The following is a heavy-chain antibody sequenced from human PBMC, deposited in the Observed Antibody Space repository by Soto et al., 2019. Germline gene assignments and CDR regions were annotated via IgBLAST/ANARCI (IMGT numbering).Heavy chain of an antibody. D-gene: IGHD6-13*01. CDR2: INAYNGNT. Sequence: QVQVVQSGAEVKKPGASVKVSCKASGYTFTSYGISWVRQAPGQGLEWMGWINAYNGNTKYAQKLQGRVTMTTDTTTSTAYMGQSSLSADDTAVYYCTGVLGGGISAPWGQGTLVTVSS. J-gene: IGHJ5*02. V-gene: IGHV1-18*01. CDR1: GYTFTSYG. CDR3: TGVLGGGISAP.